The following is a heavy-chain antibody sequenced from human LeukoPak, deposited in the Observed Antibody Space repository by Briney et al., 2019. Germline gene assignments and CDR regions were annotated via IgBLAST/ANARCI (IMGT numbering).Heavy chain of an antibody. V-gene: IGHV3-73*01. CDR3: CRHYRAGFDP. CDR1: GFTFSGSA. J-gene: IGHJ5*02. CDR2: IRSKADYYAT. Sequence: GGSLRLSCAASGFTFSGSALHWVRQASGKGLEWVGRIRSKADYYATAYAASVKGRFTISRDDSKNTAYLQMNSLKTEDTAVYYCCRHYRAGFDPWRQGTLVTVSS. D-gene: IGHD4-11*01.